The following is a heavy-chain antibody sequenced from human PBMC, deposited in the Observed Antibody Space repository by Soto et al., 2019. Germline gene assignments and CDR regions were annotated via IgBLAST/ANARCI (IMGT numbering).Heavy chain of an antibody. V-gene: IGHV6-1*01. CDR3: AREKELNNNWFDP. J-gene: IGHJ5*02. CDR2: TYYRSKWYN. CDR1: GDSVSSNSAA. D-gene: IGHD1-7*01. Sequence: PSQTLSLTCAISGDSVSSNSAAWNWIRQSPSSGLEWLGRTYYRSKWYNDYAVSVKSRITINPDTSKNQFSLQLNSVTPEDTAVYYCAREKELNNNWFDPWGQGTLVTVSS.